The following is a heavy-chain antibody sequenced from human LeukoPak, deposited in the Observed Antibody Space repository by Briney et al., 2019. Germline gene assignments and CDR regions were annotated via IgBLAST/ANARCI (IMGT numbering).Heavy chain of an antibody. Sequence: ASVKVSCKASGYTFTSYGISWVRQAPGQGLEWMGWISAYNGNTNYAQKLQGRVTMTTDTSTSTAYMELRSLRSDDTAVYYCARAYSSSWFGGLGGDYYYYMDVWGKGTTVTISS. CDR3: ARAYSSSWFGGLGGDYYYYMDV. CDR2: ISAYNGNT. J-gene: IGHJ6*03. CDR1: GYTFTSYG. D-gene: IGHD6-13*01. V-gene: IGHV1-18*01.